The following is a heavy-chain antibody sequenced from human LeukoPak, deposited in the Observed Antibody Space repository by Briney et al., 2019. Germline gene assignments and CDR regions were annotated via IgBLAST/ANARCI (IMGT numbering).Heavy chain of an antibody. Sequence: PSETLSLTCTVSGGSISSSNYYWAWIRQPPGKGLEWDGTIYYSGSTYYSPSLKSRVAISVDTSKNQFSLKLSSVTAADTAVFYCAKLPTDYYGSGSPDGWGRGTLVTVSS. CDR1: GGSISSSNYY. CDR3: AKLPTDYYGSGSPDG. J-gene: IGHJ4*02. CDR2: IYYSGST. D-gene: IGHD3-10*01. V-gene: IGHV4-39*01.